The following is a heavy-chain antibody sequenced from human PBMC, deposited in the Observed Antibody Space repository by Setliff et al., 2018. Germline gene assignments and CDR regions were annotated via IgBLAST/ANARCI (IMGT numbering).Heavy chain of an antibody. D-gene: IGHD3-3*01. V-gene: IGHV1-69*13. Sequence: SVKVSRKASGGTFSSYAISWVRQAPGQGLEWMGGIIPIFVTANFAQKFQGRVTITADESTSTAYMELSSLRSEDTAVYYCASSRDYNFWSGYYSPLDYWGQGTLVTVSS. J-gene: IGHJ4*02. CDR1: GGTFSSYA. CDR3: ASSRDYNFWSGYYSPLDY. CDR2: IIPIFVTA.